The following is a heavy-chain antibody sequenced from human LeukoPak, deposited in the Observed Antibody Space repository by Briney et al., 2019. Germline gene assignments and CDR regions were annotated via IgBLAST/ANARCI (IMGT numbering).Heavy chain of an antibody. CDR3: AKDVEILLWFGELPDY. J-gene: IGHJ4*02. CDR2: IRYDGSNK. Sequence: GRSLRLSCAASGFTFSRYAMHWVRQAPGKGLEWVAFIRYDGSNKYYADSVKGRFTISRDNSKNTLYLQMNSLIPEDTAVYYCAKDVEILLWFGELPDYWGQGTLVTVSS. CDR1: GFTFSRYA. V-gene: IGHV3-30*02. D-gene: IGHD3-10*01.